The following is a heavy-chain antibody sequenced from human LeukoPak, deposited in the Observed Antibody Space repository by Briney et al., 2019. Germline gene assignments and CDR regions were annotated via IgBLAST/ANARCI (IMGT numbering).Heavy chain of an antibody. CDR2: ISSSGGST. V-gene: IGHV3-23*01. CDR3: AKGYCSGGSCYSGLFDY. CDR1: GFIFSSYA. J-gene: IGHJ4*02. D-gene: IGHD2-15*01. Sequence: GGSLRLSCAASGFIFSSYAMSWVRQAPGKGLEWVSAISSSGGSTYYADSVKGRFTISRGNSKNTLYLQMNSLRAEDTAVYYCAKGYCSGGSCYSGLFDYWGQGTLVTVSS.